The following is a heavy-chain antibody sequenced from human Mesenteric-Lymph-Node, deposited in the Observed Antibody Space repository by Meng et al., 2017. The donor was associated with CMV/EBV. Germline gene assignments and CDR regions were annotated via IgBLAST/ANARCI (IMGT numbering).Heavy chain of an antibody. J-gene: IGHJ6*02. Sequence: CKASGGSFSTSYMTWVRQAPGQGLEWMGGIIPVFGSPYYAQKFQGRVTITTEESTSTVYMELSSLRSDDTAVYYCARDREDNYGMDVWGQGTTVTVSS. D-gene: IGHD1-26*01. CDR2: IIPVFGSP. CDR3: ARDREDNYGMDV. CDR1: GGSFSTSY. V-gene: IGHV1-69*05.